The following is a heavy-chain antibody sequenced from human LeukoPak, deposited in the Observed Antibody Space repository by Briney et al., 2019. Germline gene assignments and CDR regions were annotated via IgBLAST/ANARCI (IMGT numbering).Heavy chain of an antibody. J-gene: IGHJ5*02. V-gene: IGHV3-23*01. CDR1: GVIFSSYA. CDR2: VSGSGAAK. CDR3: AKGGWASPFDP. D-gene: IGHD6-19*01. Sequence: PGGSLRLSCAASGVIFSSYALSWVRQAPGKGLEWVSSVSGSGAAKYYADSVKGRFTISRDNSKNTLYLQMNSLGAEDTAVYYCAKGGWASPFDPWGQGTLVTVSS.